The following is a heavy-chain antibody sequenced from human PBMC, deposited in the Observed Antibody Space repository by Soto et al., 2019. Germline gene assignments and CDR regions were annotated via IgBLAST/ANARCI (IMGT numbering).Heavy chain of an antibody. D-gene: IGHD5-18*01. CDR3: ANRPRGYSYHFDY. CDR2: IYWDGDE. V-gene: IGHV2-5*02. J-gene: IGHJ4*02. Sequence: QITLKESGPTLVKPTQTLTLTCTFSGFSLSTRGEGVGWIRQPPGKALEWLALIYWDGDEGYSPSLKTRLTITKDTTKIQMVLTMTNMDPVDTATYYGANRPRGYSYHFDYWGQGTLVTVSS. CDR1: GFSLSTRGEG.